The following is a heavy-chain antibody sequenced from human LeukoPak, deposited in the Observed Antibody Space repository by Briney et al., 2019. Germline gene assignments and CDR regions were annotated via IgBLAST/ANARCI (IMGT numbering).Heavy chain of an antibody. Sequence: ASVKVSCKASGYTFTSYYMHWVRQAPGQGLEWMGIINPSGGSTSYAQNFQGRVTMTRDTSTSTVYMEPSSLRSEDTAVYYCARDRRLGVATYYYMDVWGKGTTVTVSS. D-gene: IGHD2-21*01. CDR2: INPSGGST. CDR1: GYTFTSYY. J-gene: IGHJ6*03. V-gene: IGHV1-46*01. CDR3: ARDRRLGVATYYYMDV.